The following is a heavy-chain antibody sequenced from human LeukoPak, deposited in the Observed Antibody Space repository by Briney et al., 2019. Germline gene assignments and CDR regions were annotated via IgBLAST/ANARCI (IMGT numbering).Heavy chain of an antibody. CDR2: ISGSGGST. CDR1: GFTFSSYA. V-gene: IGHV3-23*01. CDR3: AKTPHVLLWFGEFDY. J-gene: IGHJ4*02. Sequence: GGSLRLSCAASGFTFSSYAMSWVRQAPGKGLEWVSAISGSGGSTYYADSVKGRFTISRDNSKNTLYLQMNSLRAEDTAVYYCAKTPHVLLWFGEFDYWGQGTLVTVSS. D-gene: IGHD3-10*01.